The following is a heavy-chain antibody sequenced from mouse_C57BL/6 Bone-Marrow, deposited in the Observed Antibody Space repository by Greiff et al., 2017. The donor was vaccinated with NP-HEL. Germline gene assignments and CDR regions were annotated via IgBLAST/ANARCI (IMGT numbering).Heavy chain of an antibody. CDR3: ARRRKKRGSSYWYFDG. J-gene: IGHJ1*03. D-gene: IGHD1-1*01. Sequence: EVMLVESGGGLVQPGGSLKLSCAASGFTFSDYGMAWVRQAPRKGPEWVAFISNLAYSIYYADTVTGRFTISRENAKNTLYLEMSSLRSEDTAMYYCARRRKKRGSSYWYFDGWGTGTTVTVSS. CDR2: ISNLAYSI. CDR1: GFTFSDYG. V-gene: IGHV5-15*01.